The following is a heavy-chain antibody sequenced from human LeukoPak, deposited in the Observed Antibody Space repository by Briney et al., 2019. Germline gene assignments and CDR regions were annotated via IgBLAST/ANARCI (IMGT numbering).Heavy chain of an antibody. Sequence: PSETLSLTCTVSGGSFSSSSYYWGWIRQPPGKGLEWIGGIYNSGSAYYNPSLKSRVTISVDTSKNQFSLKLSSVTAADTAVYYCARHQSRYYDSSGYYPSPIDYWGQGTLVTVSS. D-gene: IGHD3-22*01. CDR3: ARHQSRYYDSSGYYPSPIDY. J-gene: IGHJ4*02. CDR2: IYNSGSA. V-gene: IGHV4-39*01. CDR1: GGSFSSSSYY.